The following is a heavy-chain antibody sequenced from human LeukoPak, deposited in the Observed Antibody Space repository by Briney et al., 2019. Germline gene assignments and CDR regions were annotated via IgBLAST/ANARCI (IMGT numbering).Heavy chain of an antibody. V-gene: IGHV3-48*02. CDR2: ISSSSSTI. CDR1: GFTFSSYS. Sequence: PGGSLRLSCAASGFTFSSYSMNWVRQAPGKGLEWVSYISSSSSTIYYADSVKGRFTISRDNAKNSLYLQMNSLRDEDTAVYYCARDFVTIFGTVKYYFDYWGQGTTVTVSS. D-gene: IGHD3-3*01. J-gene: IGHJ4*03. CDR3: ARDFVTIFGTVKYYFDY.